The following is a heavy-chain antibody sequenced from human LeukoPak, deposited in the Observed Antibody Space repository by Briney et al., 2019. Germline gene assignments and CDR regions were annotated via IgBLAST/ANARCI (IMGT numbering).Heavy chain of an antibody. CDR1: RGTFSSYG. J-gene: IGHJ4*02. CDR2: VIAIFGRV. D-gene: IGHD3-22*01. CDR3: ARGELGDSSGFSFFDY. V-gene: IGHV1-69*05. Sequence: SVKVSCKAPRGTFSSYGISWVRQAPGQGLEWMGGVIAIFGRVKYGQKFQGRATITTDESTSTAYMELSSLTSEDTGVYYCARGELGDSSGFSFFDYWGQGTLVTVSS.